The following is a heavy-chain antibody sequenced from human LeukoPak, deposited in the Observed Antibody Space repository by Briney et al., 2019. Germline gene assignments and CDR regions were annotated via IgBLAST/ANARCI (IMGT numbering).Heavy chain of an antibody. J-gene: IGHJ4*02. CDR3: AKVWDIVVVVAATYFDY. D-gene: IGHD2-15*01. CDR1: GFTFRSYA. Sequence: GASLRLSCAASGFTFRSYAMSWVRQAPGKGLEWVSAISGRGGSTYYGDSVKGRFTISRDNSKNSLYLQMNSLRAEDTAVYYCAKVWDIVVVVAATYFDYWGQGTLVTVSS. CDR2: ISGRGGST. V-gene: IGHV3-23*01.